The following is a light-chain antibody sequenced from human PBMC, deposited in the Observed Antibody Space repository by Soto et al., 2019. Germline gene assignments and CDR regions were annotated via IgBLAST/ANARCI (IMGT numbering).Light chain of an antibody. Sequence: EIVLTQSPGTLSLSPGERATLSCRASQTVTSNYLAWYQRKPGQAPRLLIYGASSRATGIPDRFSGSGSGTDFTLTITRLEPEDFAVYFCQQYNNWPQTFGQGTKVEIK. CDR2: GAS. CDR1: QTVTSNY. V-gene: IGKV3-20*01. CDR3: QQYNNWPQT. J-gene: IGKJ1*01.